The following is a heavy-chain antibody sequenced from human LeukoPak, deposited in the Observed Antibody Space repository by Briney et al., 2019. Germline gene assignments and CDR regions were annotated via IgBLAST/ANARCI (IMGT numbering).Heavy chain of an antibody. CDR1: GFTFTNYA. V-gene: IGHV3-23*01. CDR3: VTRGTTGTKYLEH. J-gene: IGHJ4*02. D-gene: IGHD1-1*01. Sequence: GGSLRLSCAASGFTFTNYAMSWVRQAPGRGLEWVSTISVGGGATYYADSVKGRFTISRDDSRNTLHLQLNSLRVGDTAVYYCVTRGTTGTKYLEHWGQGTLVTVSS. CDR2: ISVGGGAT.